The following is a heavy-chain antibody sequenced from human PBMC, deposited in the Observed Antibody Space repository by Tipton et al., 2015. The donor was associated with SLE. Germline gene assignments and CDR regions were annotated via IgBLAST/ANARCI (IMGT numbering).Heavy chain of an antibody. V-gene: IGHV4-59*08. J-gene: IGHJ4*02. Sequence: LRLSCTVSGGSISTYYWGWIRQPPGKGLEWIGSIYNTASANYNPSLKSRVTISLDTSKNQFSLRLSSVTAADTAVYYCATNYDFWSGYYFDYWGQGTLVTVSS. CDR2: IYNTASA. CDR3: ATNYDFWSGYYFDY. CDR1: GGSISTYY. D-gene: IGHD3-3*01.